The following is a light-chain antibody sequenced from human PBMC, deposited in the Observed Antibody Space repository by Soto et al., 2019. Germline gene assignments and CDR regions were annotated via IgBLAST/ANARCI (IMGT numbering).Light chain of an antibody. CDR3: QQYYSTPPT. Sequence: DIVMTQSPDSLAVSLGERATINCKSSQSVLYSSNNKNYLAWYQQKPGQPAKLLIYCASTRESGVPDRFSGSGSVTDYTLTISSLQAEDVAVYYCQQYYSTPPTFGQGTKLEIK. CDR2: CAS. CDR1: QSVLYSSNNKNY. J-gene: IGKJ2*01. V-gene: IGKV4-1*01.